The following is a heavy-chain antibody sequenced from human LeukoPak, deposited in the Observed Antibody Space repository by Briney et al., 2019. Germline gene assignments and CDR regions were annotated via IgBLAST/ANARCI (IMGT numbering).Heavy chain of an antibody. V-gene: IGHV3-21*01. CDR1: GFTFTSYS. J-gene: IGHJ4*02. Sequence: GGSLRLSCAASGFTFTSYSMNWVRQAPGKGLEWVSSISSSITYIYYADSVKGRFTISRDNARNSLYLQMNSLRAEDTAVYYCARDLYGDYSFDYWGQGTLVTVSP. D-gene: IGHD4-17*01. CDR2: ISSSITYI. CDR3: ARDLYGDYSFDY.